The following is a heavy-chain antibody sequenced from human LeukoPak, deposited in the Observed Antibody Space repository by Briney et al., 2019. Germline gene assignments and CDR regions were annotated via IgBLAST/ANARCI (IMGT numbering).Heavy chain of an antibody. Sequence: ASVKVSCTASGYTFTDYFIHWVRQAPGQGLEWMGWINTKNGGTNYAQNFQARVTITRDTSASTAYMELSSLRSEDTAVYYCARTLMVRGVSYFDYWGQGTLVTVSS. V-gene: IGHV1-2*02. CDR2: INTKNGGT. D-gene: IGHD3-10*01. J-gene: IGHJ4*02. CDR3: ARTLMVRGVSYFDY. CDR1: GYTFTDYF.